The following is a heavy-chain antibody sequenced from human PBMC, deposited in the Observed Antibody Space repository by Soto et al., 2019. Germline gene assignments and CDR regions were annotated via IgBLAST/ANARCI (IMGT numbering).Heavy chain of an antibody. CDR2: ISTYSGDT. CDR3: ARHHGPTTSENWFDT. Sequence: QVHLVQSGVEVKTPGALVKVSCQASGYTFFTYDISWVRQAPGQGLEWMGWISTYSGDTKYAQKFQGRVTMTTDTSTTTAYLELRSLISDDTAVYYCARHHGPTTSENWFDTWGQGTLVTVSS. CDR1: GYTFFTYD. J-gene: IGHJ5*02. D-gene: IGHD5-12*01. V-gene: IGHV1-18*01.